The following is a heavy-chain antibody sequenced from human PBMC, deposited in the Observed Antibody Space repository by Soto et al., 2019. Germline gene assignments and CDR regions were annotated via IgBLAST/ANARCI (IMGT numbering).Heavy chain of an antibody. CDR3: AAGSYCTNGVCQVYYYYGMDV. Sequence: SVKVSCKASGFTFTSSAVQWVRQARGQRLEWIGWIGVGSGNTNYAQKFQERVTITRDMSTSTAYMELSSLRSEDTAVYYCAAGSYCTNGVCQVYYYYGMDVWGQGTTVTVSS. J-gene: IGHJ6*02. CDR1: GFTFTSSA. D-gene: IGHD2-8*01. V-gene: IGHV1-58*01. CDR2: IGVGSGNT.